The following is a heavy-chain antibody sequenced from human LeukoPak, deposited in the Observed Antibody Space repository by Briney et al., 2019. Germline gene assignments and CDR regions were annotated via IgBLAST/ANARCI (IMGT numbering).Heavy chain of an antibody. CDR1: GDSVFNNSVA. J-gene: IGHJ6*03. V-gene: IGHV6-1*01. CDR3: AGYYSMSV. CDR2: TYYRSKWYN. Sequence: SQTLSLTCAISGDSVFNNSVAWNWIRQSPSRGLEWLGRTYYRSKWYNEYSLSLRSRITINADTSKNQFSLQLNSVTPEDTAIYYCAGYYSMSVWGKGTTVTISS.